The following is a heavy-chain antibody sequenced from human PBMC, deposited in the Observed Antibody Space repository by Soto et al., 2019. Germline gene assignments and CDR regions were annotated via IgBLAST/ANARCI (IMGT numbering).Heavy chain of an antibody. CDR2: ISGSGGST. CDR1: GFTFSSYA. D-gene: IGHD4-17*01. Sequence: EVQLLESGGGLVQPGGSLRLSCAASGFTFSSYAMEWVRQAPGKGLEWVSAISGSGGSTYYADSVKGRFTISRDNSKNTLYLQMNSLRAEDTAVYYCAKGLVGDYLYFEYWGQGTLVTVSS. V-gene: IGHV3-23*01. CDR3: AKGLVGDYLYFEY. J-gene: IGHJ4*02.